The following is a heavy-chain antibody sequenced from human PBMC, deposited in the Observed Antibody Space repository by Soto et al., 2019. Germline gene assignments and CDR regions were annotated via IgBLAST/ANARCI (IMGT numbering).Heavy chain of an antibody. CDR3: ARESRVGYNACAACDI. CDR1: GYAFSRFG. J-gene: IGHJ1*01. D-gene: IGHD5-12*01. Sequence: HGQLVQSGAEVKNPGTSVKVSCTASGYAFSRFGIDWGRQAPGQGLEWMGWISPYNVKTKYAQNHKDRVTLTTDASTRTVDLELRTGTSDDAAIYYCARESRVGYNACAACDICGQGTVVAVPS. V-gene: IGHV1-18*01. CDR2: ISPYNVKT.